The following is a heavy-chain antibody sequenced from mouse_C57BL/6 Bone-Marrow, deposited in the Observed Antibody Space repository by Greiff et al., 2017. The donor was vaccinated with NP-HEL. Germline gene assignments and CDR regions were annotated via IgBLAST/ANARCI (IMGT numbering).Heavy chain of an antibody. CDR1: GYEFSSSW. CDR3: ARVYSSGAY. J-gene: IGHJ3*01. V-gene: IGHV1-82*01. CDR2: IYPGDGDT. D-gene: IGHD3-1*01. Sequence: QVQLKQSGPELVKPGASVKISCKASGYEFSSSWMNWVKQRPGKGLEWIGRIYPGDGDTNYNGKFKGKATLTADKSSSTAYMQLSSLTSEDSAVYFCARVYSSGAYWGQGTLVTVSA.